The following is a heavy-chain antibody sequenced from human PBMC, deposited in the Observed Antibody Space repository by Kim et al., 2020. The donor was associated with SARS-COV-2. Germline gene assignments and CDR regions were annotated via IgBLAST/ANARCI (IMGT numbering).Heavy chain of an antibody. CDR3: AREELFYGMDV. CDR2: IYSGGST. J-gene: IGHJ6*02. V-gene: IGHV3-53*04. D-gene: IGHD1-7*01. CDR1: GFTVSSNY. Sequence: GGSLRLSCAASGFTVSSNYMSWVRQAPGKGLEWVSVIYSGGSTYYADSVKGRFTISIHNSKNTLYLQMNSLIAEDTAVYYCAREELFYGMDVWGQGTTVTVSS.